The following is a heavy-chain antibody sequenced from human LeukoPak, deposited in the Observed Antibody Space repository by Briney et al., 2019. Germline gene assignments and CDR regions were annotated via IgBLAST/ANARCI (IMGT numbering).Heavy chain of an antibody. D-gene: IGHD3-10*01. V-gene: IGHV4-59*01. CDR1: GDSISSYY. CDR3: ARVFDSGSQAYFYYMDV. Sequence: SETLSLTCTVSGDSISSYYWSWIRQSPEKGLEWIGYIYSSGSTNYNPSLKSRVTMSVDTSKNQLSLKVSSVTAADTAVYYCARVFDSGSQAYFYYMDVWGKGTTVIISS. CDR2: IYSSGST. J-gene: IGHJ6*03.